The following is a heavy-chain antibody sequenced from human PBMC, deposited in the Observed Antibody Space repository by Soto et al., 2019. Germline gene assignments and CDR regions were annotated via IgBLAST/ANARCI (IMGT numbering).Heavy chain of an antibody. Sequence: GGSMRLSCAASGFTFSRYGMNWLRQAPGKGLEWVASISSTTSYVYYADSVKGRFSTSRDNAKNILYLEMYALRTEDTAVYYCARDPSEGRVGNWFESWGQGTLVTVSS. J-gene: IGHJ5*01. CDR1: GFTFSRYG. CDR3: ARDPSEGRVGNWFES. V-gene: IGHV3-21*06. D-gene: IGHD2-2*01. CDR2: ISSTTSYV.